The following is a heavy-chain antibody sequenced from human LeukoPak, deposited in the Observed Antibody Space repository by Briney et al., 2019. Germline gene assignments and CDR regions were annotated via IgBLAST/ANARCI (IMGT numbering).Heavy chain of an antibody. CDR2: ISFSGST. CDR3: ARHFDF. CDR1: GGSINSGSHF. V-gene: IGHV4-39*01. Sequence: SETLSLTCTVSGGSINSGSHFWGWIRQPPGKGLEWIGTISFSGSTYYNPSLKSRVTISVDTSKNQFSLKLNSVTAADTAVYYCARHFDFWGQGTLVTVSS. J-gene: IGHJ4*02.